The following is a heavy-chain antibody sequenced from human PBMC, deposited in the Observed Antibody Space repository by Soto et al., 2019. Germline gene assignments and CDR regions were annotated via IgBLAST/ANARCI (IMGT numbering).Heavy chain of an antibody. V-gene: IGHV3-30-3*01. CDR2: ISYDGSNK. D-gene: IGHD1-7*01. Sequence: QVQLVESGGGVVQPGRSLRLSCTASGFTFSSYAMHWVRQAPGKGLEWVAVISYDGSNKYYADSVKGRFTISRDNSKKRLYLQMNSLRAEDTAVYYCARDTHWNYVVGFYSYGMDVWGQGTTVNVSS. CDR3: ARDTHWNYVVGFYSYGMDV. CDR1: GFTFSSYA. J-gene: IGHJ6*02.